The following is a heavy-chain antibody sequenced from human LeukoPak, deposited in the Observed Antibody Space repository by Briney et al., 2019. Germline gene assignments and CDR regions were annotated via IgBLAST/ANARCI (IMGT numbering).Heavy chain of an antibody. CDR1: GGTFSSYA. Sequence: SVKLSCKASGGTFSSYAINWVRQAHGQGLEWMGGIIPIFGTANYAQKFQGRVTITADKSTSTAYMGLSSLRSEDTAVYYCARSPMAYFDYWGQGTLVTVSS. J-gene: IGHJ4*02. CDR3: ARSPMAYFDY. V-gene: IGHV1-69*06. CDR2: IIPIFGTA. D-gene: IGHD5-24*01.